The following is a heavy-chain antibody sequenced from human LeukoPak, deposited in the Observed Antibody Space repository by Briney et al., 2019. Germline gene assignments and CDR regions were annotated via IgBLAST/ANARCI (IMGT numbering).Heavy chain of an antibody. V-gene: IGHV4-39*01. CDR1: GGSISSSSYY. Sequence: PLETLSLTCTVSGGSISSSSYYWGWIRQPPGKGLEWIGSIYYSGSTYYNPSLKSRVTISVDTSKNQFSLKLSSVTAADTAVYYCARPPSYGYYYFDYWGQGTLVTVSS. CDR2: IYYSGST. J-gene: IGHJ4*02. D-gene: IGHD5-18*01. CDR3: ARPPSYGYYYFDY.